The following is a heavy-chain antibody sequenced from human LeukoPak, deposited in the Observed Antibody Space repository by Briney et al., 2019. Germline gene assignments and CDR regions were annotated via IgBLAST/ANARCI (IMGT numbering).Heavy chain of an antibody. J-gene: IGHJ4*02. Sequence: GGSLRLSCAASGFTFANYAMNWFRHTPGKGLEWLSYISSTNAIYYADSVKGRFTISRDNAKESLYLQMNSLRAEDTAVYYCARDDKWASDYWGQGTLVTVSS. CDR2: ISSTNAI. CDR1: GFTFANYA. D-gene: IGHD1-26*01. V-gene: IGHV3-69-1*02. CDR3: ARDDKWASDY.